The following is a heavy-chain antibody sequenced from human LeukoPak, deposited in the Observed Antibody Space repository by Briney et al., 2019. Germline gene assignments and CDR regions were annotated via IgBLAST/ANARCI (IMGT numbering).Heavy chain of an antibody. D-gene: IGHD6-13*01. Sequence: GGSLRLSCAASGFTFSNYGMHWVRQAPGKGLEWVAFIRYDGSNKYYADSVKGRFTISRDNSKNTLYLQMNSLRAEDTAVYYCAKDLIIYSSSRRAFDYWGQGTLVTVSS. CDR1: GFTFSNYG. V-gene: IGHV3-30*02. CDR2: IRYDGSNK. CDR3: AKDLIIYSSSRRAFDY. J-gene: IGHJ4*02.